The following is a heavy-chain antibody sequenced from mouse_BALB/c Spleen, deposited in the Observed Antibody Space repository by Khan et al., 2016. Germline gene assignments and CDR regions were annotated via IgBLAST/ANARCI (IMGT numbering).Heavy chain of an antibody. Sequence: EVKLLESGGGPVQPGGSLRPSCAASGFDFSRFWMNWVRQAPGTGLEWIGEINPESSSINYTPSLKDKFIISRDNAKNTLLLQMSNVRSEVTALYYCACGNYYAIGCWGRGTPHTVS. CDR2: INPESSSI. CDR3: ACGNYYAIGC. V-gene: IGHV4-1*02. J-gene: IGHJ4*01. CDR1: GFDFSRFW. D-gene: IGHD2-1*01.